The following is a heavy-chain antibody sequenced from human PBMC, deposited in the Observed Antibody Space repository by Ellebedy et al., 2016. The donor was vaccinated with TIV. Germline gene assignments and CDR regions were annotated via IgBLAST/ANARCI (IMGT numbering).Heavy chain of an antibody. V-gene: IGHV1-46*01. CDR3: ARDSTSGASASFRFDP. CDR1: GYTFTSYY. CDR2: IDPSGGRT. D-gene: IGHD6-19*01. J-gene: IGHJ5*02. Sequence: AASVKVSCKTSGYTFTSYYLHWVRQAPGQGPEWMGIIDPSGGRTTNAQKFQGRVTMTRDTSTSTVYMELSSLRSEDMAVYYCARDSTSGASASFRFDPWGQGTLVIVSS.